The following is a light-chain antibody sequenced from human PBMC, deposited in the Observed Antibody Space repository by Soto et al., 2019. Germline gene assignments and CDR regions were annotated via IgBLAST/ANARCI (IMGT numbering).Light chain of an antibody. CDR2: EVS. J-gene: IGLJ3*02. Sequence: QSALTQPPSASGSPGQSVTISCTGTSSDVGGYNYVSWYQQHPGKAPKLMIYEVSKRPSGVHDRFSGSKSGNTASLTVSGLQAEDEADYYCSSYAGSNNWVFGGGTKHTVL. CDR3: SSYAGSNNWV. CDR1: SSDVGGYNY. V-gene: IGLV2-8*01.